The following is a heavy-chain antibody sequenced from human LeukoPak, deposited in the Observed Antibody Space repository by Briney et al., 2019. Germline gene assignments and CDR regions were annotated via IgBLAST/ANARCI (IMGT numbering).Heavy chain of an antibody. J-gene: IGHJ4*02. CDR3: ARVGPPYDSSGYPDY. Sequence: GASVKVSCKASGYTFTSYYMHWVRQAPGQGLEWMGIINPSGGNTSYAQKFQGRVTMTRDTSTSTVYMELSSLRSEDTAVYYCARVGPPYDSSGYPDYWGQGTLVTVSS. D-gene: IGHD3-22*01. CDR1: GYTFTSYY. V-gene: IGHV1-46*01. CDR2: INPSGGNT.